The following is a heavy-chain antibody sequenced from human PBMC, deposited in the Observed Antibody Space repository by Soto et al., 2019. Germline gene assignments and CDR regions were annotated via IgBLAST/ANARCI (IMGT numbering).Heavy chain of an antibody. CDR1: GGTFSSYA. CDR3: AAHFHWGPYNYYYGMDV. CDR2: IIPMFGTA. D-gene: IGHD7-27*01. V-gene: IGHV1-69*12. Sequence: QVQLVQSGAEVKKPGSSVKVSCKASGGTFSSYAISWVRQAPGQGLEWMGGIIPMFGTADYAQKFQGRVTITADESTSTAYMELSSLRSEDTAVYYCAAHFHWGPYNYYYGMDVWGQGTTVTVSS. J-gene: IGHJ6*02.